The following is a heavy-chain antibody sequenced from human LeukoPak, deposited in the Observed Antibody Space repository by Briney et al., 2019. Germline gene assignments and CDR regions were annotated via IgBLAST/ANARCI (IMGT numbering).Heavy chain of an antibody. Sequence: PGESLRLSCAAPRFTLSTYEMTWVRQAPEKGPACLSFITSSASHTFHADSVKGRFTIFRDTAKNSLYLQMNNLRGEDTAVYYCARDVSSSTRAFDIWGQGTMVAVS. CDR3: ARDVSSSTRAFDI. CDR2: ITSSASHT. CDR1: RFTLSTYE. J-gene: IGHJ3*02. V-gene: IGHV3-48*03. D-gene: IGHD1-1*01.